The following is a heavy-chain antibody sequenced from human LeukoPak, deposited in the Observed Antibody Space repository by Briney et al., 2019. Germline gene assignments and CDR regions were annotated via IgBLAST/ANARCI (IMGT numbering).Heavy chain of an antibody. J-gene: IGHJ5*02. V-gene: IGHV6-1*01. CDR2: TYYRSKWYN. Sequence: SQTLSLTCAISGDSVSSNSAAWDWIMQSPSRGLEWLGRTYYRSKWYNDYAVSVKSRITNNPDTSKNQFSLQLNSVTPEDTAVYYCARDMRSSSYWFDPWGQGTLVTVSS. D-gene: IGHD6-6*01. CDR1: GDSVSSNSAA. CDR3: ARDMRSSSYWFDP.